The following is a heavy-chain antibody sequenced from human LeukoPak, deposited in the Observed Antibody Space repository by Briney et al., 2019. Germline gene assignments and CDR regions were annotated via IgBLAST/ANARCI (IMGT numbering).Heavy chain of an antibody. J-gene: IGHJ4*02. D-gene: IGHD3-16*01. CDR1: GGSISNYY. CDR3: ARHYGPLDF. V-gene: IGHV4-59*01. Sequence: KPSETLSLTCIVSGGSISNYYWSWIRQPPGKGLEWIGYIYYSGTTNYNPSLKSRVTISVDRSKNQFSLKLTSVTAADTAVYYCARHYGPLDFRGQGTLVTVSS. CDR2: IYYSGTT.